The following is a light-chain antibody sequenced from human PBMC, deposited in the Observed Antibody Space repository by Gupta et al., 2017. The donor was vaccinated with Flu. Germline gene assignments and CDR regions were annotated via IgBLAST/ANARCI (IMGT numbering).Light chain of an antibody. CDR3: QQRDSDPRT. CDR2: TAS. Sequence: DIQMTQSPSSLSASVGDRVTITCRASQSISRYLNWYQQKPGKAPKLLIYTASRLQSGVPSRFRGSGSGTDFILTISRLQPEDFATYYCQQRDSDPRTFGLGTKLDIK. V-gene: IGKV1-39*01. CDR1: QSISRY. J-gene: IGKJ2*02.